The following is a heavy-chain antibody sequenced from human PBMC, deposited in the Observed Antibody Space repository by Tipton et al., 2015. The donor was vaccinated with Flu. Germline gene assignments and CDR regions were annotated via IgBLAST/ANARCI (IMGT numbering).Heavy chain of an antibody. CDR1: GYTFTSYG. D-gene: IGHD3-10*01. CDR3: ARGTYYYGSGSYSSYPQWAFDI. J-gene: IGHJ3*02. Sequence: QVQLVQSGAEVKKPGASVKVSCKASGYTFTSYGISWVRQAPGQGLEWMGWISAYNGNTNYAQKLQGRVTMTTDTSTSTAYMELRSLRSDDTAVYYCARGTYYYGSGSYSSYPQWAFDIWGQGTMVTVSS. CDR2: ISAYNGNT. V-gene: IGHV1-18*01.